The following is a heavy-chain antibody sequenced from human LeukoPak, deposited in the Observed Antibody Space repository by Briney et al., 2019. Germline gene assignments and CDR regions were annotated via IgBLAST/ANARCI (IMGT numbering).Heavy chain of an antibody. D-gene: IGHD1-26*01. CDR2: IYYSGSI. CDR3: ARHQIYGGSYSHFDP. Sequence: SETLSLTCAVYGGSISSYYWSWIRQPPGKGLEWIGYIYYSGSINYNPSLKSRVTISVDTSKNQFSLKLSSVTAADTAVYYCARHQIYGGSYSHFDPWGQGTLVTVSS. J-gene: IGHJ5*02. CDR1: GGSISSYY. V-gene: IGHV4-59*08.